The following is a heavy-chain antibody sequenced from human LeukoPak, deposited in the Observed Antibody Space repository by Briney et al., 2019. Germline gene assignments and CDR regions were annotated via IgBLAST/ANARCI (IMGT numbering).Heavy chain of an antibody. V-gene: IGHV3-33*01. Sequence: PGGSLRLSCAASGFTFSSYGMHWVRQAPGKGLEWVAIIWYDGSKKYYADSVKGRFTISRDNSKNTLYLQMNSLRAEDTAVYYCARVGGYCSGSSCYIKYWGQGTLVTASS. CDR3: ARVGGYCSGSSCYIKY. CDR1: GFTFSSYG. J-gene: IGHJ4*02. CDR2: IWYDGSKK. D-gene: IGHD2-15*01.